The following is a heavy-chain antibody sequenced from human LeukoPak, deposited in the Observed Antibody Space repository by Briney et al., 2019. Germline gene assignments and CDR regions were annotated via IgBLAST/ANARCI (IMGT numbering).Heavy chain of an antibody. Sequence: GGSLRLSCAASGFTFSSYAMSWVRQAPGKGLEWVSAISGSGGSTYYADSVKGRFTISRDNSKNTLYLQMNSLRAEDTAVYYCAKDHQLYCSGGSCYPELFDYWGQGTLVTISS. CDR3: AKDHQLYCSGGSCYPELFDY. CDR1: GFTFSSYA. J-gene: IGHJ4*02. CDR2: ISGSGGST. D-gene: IGHD2-15*01. V-gene: IGHV3-23*01.